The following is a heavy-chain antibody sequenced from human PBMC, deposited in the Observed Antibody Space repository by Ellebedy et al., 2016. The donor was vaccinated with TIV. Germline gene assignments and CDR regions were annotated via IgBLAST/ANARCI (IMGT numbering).Heavy chain of an antibody. D-gene: IGHD2-21*02. V-gene: IGHV3-53*01. CDR1: GFTVSSNY. Sequence: GGSLRLSCAASGFTVSSNYMSWVRQAPGKGLEWVSVIYSGGSTYYADSVRGRFTISRDNSKNTLYLQMNSLRAEDTAVYYCARRGDRIDAFDIWGQGTMVTVSS. CDR2: IYSGGST. CDR3: ARRGDRIDAFDI. J-gene: IGHJ3*02.